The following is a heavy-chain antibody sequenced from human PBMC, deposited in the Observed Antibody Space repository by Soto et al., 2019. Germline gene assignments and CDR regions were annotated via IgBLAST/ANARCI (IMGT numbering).Heavy chain of an antibody. CDR1: GGSISGYY. D-gene: IGHD3-10*01. Sequence: SETLSLTCTVSGGSISGYYWGWFRQPPGKGLEWIAYIHYSGNTKYNPSLKSRVSMSKDTSKNQFSLKLSSVTAADTAVYYCTRTTRGGNRDVGAQGATVTVSS. J-gene: IGHJ6*02. CDR3: TRTTRGGNRDV. CDR2: IHYSGNT. V-gene: IGHV4-59*01.